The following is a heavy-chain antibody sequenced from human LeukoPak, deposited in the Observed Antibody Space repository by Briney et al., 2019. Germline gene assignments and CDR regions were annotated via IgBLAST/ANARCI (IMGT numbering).Heavy chain of an antibody. J-gene: IGHJ5*02. CDR2: INHSGST. D-gene: IGHD6-6*01. CDR3: ARGRVAARRFDP. Sequence: SETLSLTCAVYGGSFSGYYWSWIRQPPGKWLEWIGEINHSGSTNYNPSLKSRVTISVDTSKNQFSLKLSSVTAADTAVYYCARGRVAARRFDPWGQGTLVTVSS. V-gene: IGHV4-34*01. CDR1: GGSFSGYY.